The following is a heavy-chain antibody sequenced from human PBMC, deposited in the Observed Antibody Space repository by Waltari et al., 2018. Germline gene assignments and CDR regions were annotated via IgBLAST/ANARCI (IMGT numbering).Heavy chain of an antibody. V-gene: IGHV4-59*11. CDR1: GGSISSHY. J-gene: IGHJ4*02. CDR3: ARAHYDSSGYIDY. D-gene: IGHD3-22*01. CDR2: IDYSGST. Sequence: QVQLQESGPGLVKPSETLSLTCTVSGGSISSHYWSWIRQPPGKGLEWIGYIDYSGSTNYNPSLKSRVTISVDTSKNQFSLKLSSVTAADTAVYYCARAHYDSSGYIDYWGQGTLVTVSS.